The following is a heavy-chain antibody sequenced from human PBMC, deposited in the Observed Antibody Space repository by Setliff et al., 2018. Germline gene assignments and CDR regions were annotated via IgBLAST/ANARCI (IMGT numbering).Heavy chain of an antibody. CDR1: GYTFTNYG. D-gene: IGHD3-22*01. J-gene: IGHJ4*02. V-gene: IGHV1-18*01. Sequence: ASVKVSCKASGYTFTNYGITWVRQDPGQGLEWMGWINNYNTNTKYAQKLQGRVTMTTDTSTSTAYMELRSLRSDDTAVYYCARINFYVSSGYYYAPDYWGQGTLVTVSS. CDR3: ARINFYVSSGYYYAPDY. CDR2: INNYNTNT.